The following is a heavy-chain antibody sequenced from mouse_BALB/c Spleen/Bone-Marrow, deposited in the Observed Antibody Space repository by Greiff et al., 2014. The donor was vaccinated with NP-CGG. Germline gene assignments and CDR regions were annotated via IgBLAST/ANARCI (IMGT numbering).Heavy chain of an antibody. CDR2: INPNNGGT. V-gene: IGHV1-18*01. CDR3: ARSYGYERSWFAY. J-gene: IGHJ3*01. D-gene: IGHD2-2*01. CDR1: GYTFTEYT. Sequence: VQLQQSGPELVKPGASVKISCKTSGYTFTEYTMHWVKQSHGKGLGWIGGINPNNGGTSYNQKFKGKATLTVDKSSSTAYMELRSLTSEDSAVYYCARSYGYERSWFAYWGQGTLVTVSA.